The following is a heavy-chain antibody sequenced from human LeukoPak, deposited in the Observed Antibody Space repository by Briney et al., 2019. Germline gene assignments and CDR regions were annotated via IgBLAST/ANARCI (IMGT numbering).Heavy chain of an antibody. D-gene: IGHD2-2*01. CDR2: ISAYNGNT. V-gene: IGHV1-18*01. CDR1: GYTFTSYG. J-gene: IGHJ4*02. CDR3: ARGDPIVVVPAVPDY. Sequence: GASVKVSCKASGYTFTSYGISWVRQAPGQGLEWMGWISAYNGNTNYAQKLQGRVTMTTDTSTSTAYMELRSLRSDDTAVYYCARGDPIVVVPAVPDYWGQGTLVTVSS.